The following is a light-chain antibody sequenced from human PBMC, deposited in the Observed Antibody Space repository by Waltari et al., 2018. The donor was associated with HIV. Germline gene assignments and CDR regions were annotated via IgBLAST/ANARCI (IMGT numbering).Light chain of an antibody. CDR3: QQYDDWPRT. Sequence: EVVMTQSPATLSVSPGERAALACRASQSVSRNLAWYQQKPGQPPRLLIYAASTRASGVPVRISGTGSGTEFTLTISSLQSEDFAVYYCQQYDDWPRTFGKGTRVEIK. J-gene: IGKJ1*01. CDR2: AAS. CDR1: QSVSRN. V-gene: IGKV3-15*01.